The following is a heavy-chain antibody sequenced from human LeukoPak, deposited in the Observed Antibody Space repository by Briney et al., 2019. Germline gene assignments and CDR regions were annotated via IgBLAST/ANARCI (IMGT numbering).Heavy chain of an antibody. CDR3: AKKFGVHYDFWSGYSAHYYMDV. J-gene: IGHJ6*03. V-gene: IGHV3-30*02. Sequence: GGSLRLSCAASGFTFSSYGMHWVRQAPGKGLEWVAFIRYDGSNKYYADSVKGRFTISRDNSKNTLYLQMNSLRAEDTAVYYCAKKFGVHYDFWSGYSAHYYMDVWGKGTTVTVSS. CDR2: IRYDGSNK. CDR1: GFTFSSYG. D-gene: IGHD3-3*01.